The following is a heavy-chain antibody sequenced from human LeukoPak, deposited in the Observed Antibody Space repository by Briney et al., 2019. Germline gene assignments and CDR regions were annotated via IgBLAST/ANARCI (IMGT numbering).Heavy chain of an antibody. Sequence: ARSLRLSCAASGFTFDDYARHWVRQAPGEGLEGVSGSSCNSGSIGYADSVKGRFPISRDNAKNSLYLQMNSLRAADPALYYCAKDTNSYGYPGTYYYSGMDVWGQGTTVTASS. J-gene: IGHJ6*02. CDR2: SSCNSGSI. D-gene: IGHD5-18*01. CDR3: AKDTNSYGYPGTYYYSGMDV. CDR1: GFTFDDYA. V-gene: IGHV3-9*01.